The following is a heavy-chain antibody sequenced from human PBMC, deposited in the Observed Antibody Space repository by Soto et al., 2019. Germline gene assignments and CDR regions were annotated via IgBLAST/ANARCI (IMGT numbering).Heavy chain of an antibody. J-gene: IGHJ5*02. D-gene: IGHD3-22*01. V-gene: IGHV1-69*02. Sequence: QVQLVQSGAEVKKPGSSVKVSCKASGGTFSSYTISWVRQAPGQGLEWMGRIIPILGIANYAQKFQGRVTITADKSTSXXYMELSSLRSEATAVYYCASGGYYDSSGPERWFDPWGQGTLVTVSS. CDR2: IIPILGIA. CDR3: ASGGYYDSSGPERWFDP. CDR1: GGTFSSYT.